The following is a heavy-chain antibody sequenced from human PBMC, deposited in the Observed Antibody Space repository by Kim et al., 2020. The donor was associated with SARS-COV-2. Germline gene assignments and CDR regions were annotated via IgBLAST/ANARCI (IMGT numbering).Heavy chain of an antibody. CDR3: ATSYKSAMFPYYGMDV. D-gene: IGHD3-10*01. V-gene: IGHV7-4-1*01. CDR1: GYTSISYG. Sequence: ASVKVSCKFSGYTSISYGINWVRQAPGQGLEWMGWVNTNTGNPTYAQGFTGRYVFSLDASVSTAFLQIDSLKADDAATYYCATSYKSAMFPYYGMDVWGQGTTVTVSS. J-gene: IGHJ6*02. CDR2: VNTNTGNP.